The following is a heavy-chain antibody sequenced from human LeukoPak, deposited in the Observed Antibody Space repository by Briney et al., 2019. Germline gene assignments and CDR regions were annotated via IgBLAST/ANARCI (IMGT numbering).Heavy chain of an antibody. Sequence: SQTLSLTCAISGDSVSSNSAAWNWLRQSPSRGLEWLGRTYYRSKWYNDYAVSVKSRITINPDTSMNQFSLQLNSVAPEDTAVYYCARAQLELRDYYYGMDVWGQGTTVTVSS. CDR2: TYYRSKWYN. CDR3: ARAQLELRDYYYGMDV. CDR1: GDSVSSNSAA. D-gene: IGHD1-7*01. V-gene: IGHV6-1*01. J-gene: IGHJ6*02.